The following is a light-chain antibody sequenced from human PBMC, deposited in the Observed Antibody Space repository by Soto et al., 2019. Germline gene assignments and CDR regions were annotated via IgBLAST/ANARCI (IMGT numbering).Light chain of an antibody. Sequence: VVMTQSPLSLPVTLGQPASISCRSSQSLVHSDGNNYLNWFHQRPGQSPRRLIYKVSNRDSGVPDRFSGSGSDTDFTLKISGVEAEDVGVYYCMQGTHWPPYTFGQGTKLEIK. CDR3: MQGTHWPPYT. CDR2: KVS. CDR1: QSLVHSDGNNY. V-gene: IGKV2-30*02. J-gene: IGKJ2*01.